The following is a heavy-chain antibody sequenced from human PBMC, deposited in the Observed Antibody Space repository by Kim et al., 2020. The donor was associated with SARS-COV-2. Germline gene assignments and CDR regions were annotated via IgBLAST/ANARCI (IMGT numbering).Heavy chain of an antibody. Sequence: SVKVSCKASGGTFSSYAISWVRQAPGQGLEWMGGIIPIFGTANYAQKFQGRVTITADESTSTAYMELSSLRSEDTAVYYCAREKTVVTNYFDYWGQGTLVTVSS. D-gene: IGHD2-15*01. V-gene: IGHV1-69*13. CDR1: GGTFSSYA. J-gene: IGHJ4*02. CDR3: AREKTVVTNYFDY. CDR2: IIPIFGTA.